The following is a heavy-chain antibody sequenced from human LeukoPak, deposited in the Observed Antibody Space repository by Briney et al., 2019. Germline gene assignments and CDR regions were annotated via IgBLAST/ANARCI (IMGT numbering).Heavy chain of an antibody. CDR1: GGSTSGYY. CDR2: VHSGDNS. J-gene: IGHJ6*03. Sequence: SATLSLTCNVSGGSTSGYYWSWIRQPAGKGLEWIGRVHSGDNSDSIPSLKSRRAMSLDTSTNRFSLKLTSVTAADTAVYYCARGGAHSPSHDYFYQFMDVWGKGTTVTVSS. CDR3: ARGGAHSPSHDYFYQFMDV. V-gene: IGHV4-4*07. D-gene: IGHD6-13*01.